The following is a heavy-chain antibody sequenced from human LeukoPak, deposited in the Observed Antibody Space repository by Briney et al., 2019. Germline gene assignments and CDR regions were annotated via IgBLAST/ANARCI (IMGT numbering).Heavy chain of an antibody. CDR3: ARAEGYSYAFYFVY. Sequence: HPGGSLRLTCAASGFTFSSYWMTCVRQAPGKGLEWVANIKYGGSEKYYADSVKGRFTISRDNAKNSLYLQMNSLRAEDTAVYFCARAEGYSYAFYFVYWGQGTLVTVSS. CDR2: IKYGGSEK. J-gene: IGHJ4*02. D-gene: IGHD5-18*01. V-gene: IGHV3-7*04. CDR1: GFTFSSYW.